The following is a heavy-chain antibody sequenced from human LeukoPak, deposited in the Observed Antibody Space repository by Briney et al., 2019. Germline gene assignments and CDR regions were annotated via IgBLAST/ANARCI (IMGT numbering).Heavy chain of an antibody. J-gene: IGHJ4*02. D-gene: IGHD3-10*01. CDR1: GFTFSNYN. CDR3: ARDFAREFTIDY. CDR2: ISSSSNII. Sequence: GGSLRLSCAASGFTFSNYNMNWVRQPPGKGLQWVSYISSSSNIIYYADSVKGRFTISRDNAKNSLFLQMNSLRAGDTAVYYCARDFAREFTIDYWGQGTLVTVSS. V-gene: IGHV3-48*01.